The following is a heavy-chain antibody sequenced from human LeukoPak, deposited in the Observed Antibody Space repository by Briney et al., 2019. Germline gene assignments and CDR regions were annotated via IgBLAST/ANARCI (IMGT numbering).Heavy chain of an antibody. Sequence: SEALSLTCTVSGGSISSGSYYWSWIRQPAGKGLEWIGRIYTSGSTNYSPPLKSRATISVDTSKNQFSLKLSSVTAADTAVYYCARDIPLVLRFLEWPPTYGMDVWGQGTTVTVSS. CDR1: GGSISSGSYY. CDR3: ARDIPLVLRFLEWPPTYGMDV. D-gene: IGHD3-3*01. J-gene: IGHJ6*02. V-gene: IGHV4-61*02. CDR2: IYTSGST.